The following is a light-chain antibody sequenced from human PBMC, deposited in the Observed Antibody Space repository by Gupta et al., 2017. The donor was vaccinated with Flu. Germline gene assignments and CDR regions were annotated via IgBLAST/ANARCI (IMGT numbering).Light chain of an antibody. CDR3: QTWGTGIVV. CDR1: SWHSSNA. Sequence: QLVLTQSPSASASMVASVKLICTLSSWHSSNAIAWHQQHPEKGPRYLMKLNSEGSHSKGGGIPDRFSGSSSGAERYLTIASLQSEDEAYYYCQTWGTGIVVFGGGTKLTVL. J-gene: IGLJ2*01. CDR2: LNSEGSH. V-gene: IGLV4-69*01.